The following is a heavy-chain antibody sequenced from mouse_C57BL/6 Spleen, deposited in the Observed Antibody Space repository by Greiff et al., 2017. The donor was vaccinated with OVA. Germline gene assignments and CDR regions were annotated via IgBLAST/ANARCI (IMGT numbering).Heavy chain of an antibody. D-gene: IGHD2-4*01. Sequence: QVQLQQSGPELVKPGASVKLSCKASGYTFTSYDINWVKQRPGQGLEWIGWLYPRDGSTKYNEKFKGKATLTVDTSSSTAYMELHSLTSEDSAVYFCARDEDYEGDWYFDVWGTGTTVTVSS. CDR2: LYPRDGST. J-gene: IGHJ1*03. CDR1: GYTFTSYD. CDR3: ARDEDYEGDWYFDV. V-gene: IGHV1-85*01.